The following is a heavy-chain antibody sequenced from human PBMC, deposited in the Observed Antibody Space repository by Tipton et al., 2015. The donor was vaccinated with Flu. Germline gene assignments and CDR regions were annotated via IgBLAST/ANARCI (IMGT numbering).Heavy chain of an antibody. J-gene: IGHJ4*02. D-gene: IGHD3-16*02. CDR1: GYSIASGYY. CDR3: ARATHLYCGRFTCSDPYFDY. V-gene: IGHV4-38-2*01. CDR2: ISHSGTA. Sequence: TLSLTCVVSGYSIASGYYWGWIRQSPGKGLEWIGSISHSGTAYYRPSLESRVTISADTPNNQFSLKLNSLTAADTAVYYCARATHLYCGRFTCSDPYFDYWGQGALVTVSS.